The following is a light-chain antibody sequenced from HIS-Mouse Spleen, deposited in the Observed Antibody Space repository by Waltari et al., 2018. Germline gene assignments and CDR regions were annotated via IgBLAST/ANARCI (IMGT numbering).Light chain of an antibody. CDR2: KDS. V-gene: IGLV3-25*03. Sequence: SYELTQPPSVSVSPGQTARITCSGDAFPKQYAYWYQPKPGQAPVLVIYKDSERPSGIPERFSGSSSGTTVTLTISGVQAEDEADYYCQSADSSGTYWVFGGGTKLTVL. CDR1: AFPKQY. CDR3: QSADSSGTYWV. J-gene: IGLJ3*02.